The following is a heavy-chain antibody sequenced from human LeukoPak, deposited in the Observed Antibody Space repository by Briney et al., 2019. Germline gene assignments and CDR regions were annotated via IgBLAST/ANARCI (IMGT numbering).Heavy chain of an antibody. CDR1: GFTFSSYW. J-gene: IGHJ4*02. V-gene: IGHV3-7*01. D-gene: IGHD2-15*01. Sequence: GGSLRLSCAASGFTFSSYWMTWVRQAPGKGLEWVANIKQDGSEKYHVDSVKGRFTISRDNAKNSLYLQMNSLRAEDTAVYYCARDTGCSGGTCYSFYDYWGQETLVTVSS. CDR2: IKQDGSEK. CDR3: ARDTGCSGGTCYSFYDY.